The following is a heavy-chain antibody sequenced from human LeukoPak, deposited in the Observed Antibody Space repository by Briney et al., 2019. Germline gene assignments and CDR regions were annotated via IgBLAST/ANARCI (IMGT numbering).Heavy chain of an antibody. D-gene: IGHD3-10*01. Sequence: GGSLRLACAASGFTFSRSAMRWVRQAPGKWLEWVSAISGSGGSTYYYADSVKGRFTISRDNSKNTLYLQMNSLRAEDTAVYYCARDPVYYGSGSYSRFDPWGQGTLVTVSS. CDR1: GFTFSRSA. CDR3: ARDPVYYGSGSYSRFDP. J-gene: IGHJ5*02. V-gene: IGHV3-23*01. CDR2: ISGSGGST.